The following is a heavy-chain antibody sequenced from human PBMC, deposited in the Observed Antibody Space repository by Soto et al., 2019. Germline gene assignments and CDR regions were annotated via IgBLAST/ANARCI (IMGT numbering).Heavy chain of an antibody. J-gene: IGHJ4*02. CDR2: IKSREDGGTS. Sequence: GGSLRLSCVASGFRFSNAWMSWVRQAPGRGLEWVARIKSREDGGTSDYTAPVSGRFTISRDDSKDTLYLQMNSLKAEDTAVYYCTSEGYPFDFWGQGTLVTVSS. CDR1: GFRFSNAW. CDR3: TSEGYPFDF. V-gene: IGHV3-15*01. D-gene: IGHD3-16*02.